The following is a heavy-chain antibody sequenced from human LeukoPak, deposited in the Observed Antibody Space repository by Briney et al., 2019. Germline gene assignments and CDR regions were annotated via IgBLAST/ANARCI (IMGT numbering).Heavy chain of an antibody. CDR1: GFTFSGYG. J-gene: IGHJ4*02. CDR3: ARDFSGASRIDY. Sequence: GGSLRLSCAASGFTFSGYGMHWVRQAPGKGLEWVAVIWYDGTNKYYADSVKGRFTISRDNSKNTLYLQMNSLRAEDTAVYYCARDFSGASRIDYWGQGTLVTVSS. CDR2: IWYDGTNK. V-gene: IGHV3-33*01. D-gene: IGHD4/OR15-4a*01.